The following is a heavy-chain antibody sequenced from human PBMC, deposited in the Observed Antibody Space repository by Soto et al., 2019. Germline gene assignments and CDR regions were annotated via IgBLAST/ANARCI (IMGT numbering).Heavy chain of an antibody. CDR3: GGAARPGDYYGMDV. CDR1: GYSISSGYY. J-gene: IGHJ6*02. V-gene: IGHV4-38-2*01. D-gene: IGHD6-6*01. Sequence: SETLSLTCAVSGYSISSGYYWGWIRQPPGKGLEWIGSIYHSGSTYYNPSLKSRVTISVDTSKNQFSLKLSSVTAADTAVYYCGGAARPGDYYGMDVWGQGPTVTVSS. CDR2: IYHSGST.